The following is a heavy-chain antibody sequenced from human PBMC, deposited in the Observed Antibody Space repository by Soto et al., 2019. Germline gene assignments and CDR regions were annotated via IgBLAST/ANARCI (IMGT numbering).Heavy chain of an antibody. CDR2: IFYTGST. Sequence: ETLSLTCSVSGASISGYYWAWIRQPPGKGLEWISNIFYTGSTDYNPSLKSRVSMSLDTSKNHFSLKITSVTTADTAVYYCARVDWGSFDYWGQGILVTVSS. D-gene: IGHD3-9*01. CDR1: GASISGYY. J-gene: IGHJ4*02. CDR3: ARVDWGSFDY. V-gene: IGHV4-59*01.